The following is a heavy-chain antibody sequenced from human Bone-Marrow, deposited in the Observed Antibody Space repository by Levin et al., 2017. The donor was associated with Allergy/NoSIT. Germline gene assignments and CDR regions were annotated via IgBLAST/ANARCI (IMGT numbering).Heavy chain of an antibody. Sequence: GSLRLSCVASGFTVSSNYMRWVRQAPGKGLEWVSLIYSEGTTDYADSVKGRFTISRDKSKNTLYLQMNSLRVEDTAVYYCARDGGVQVGGDYVGQGTLVTVSS. CDR2: IYSEGTT. D-gene: IGHD2-8*02. CDR1: GFTVSSNY. J-gene: IGHJ4*02. CDR3: ARDGGVQVGGDY. V-gene: IGHV3-66*01.